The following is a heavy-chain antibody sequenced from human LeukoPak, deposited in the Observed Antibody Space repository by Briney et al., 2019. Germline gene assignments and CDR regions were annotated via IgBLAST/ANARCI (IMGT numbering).Heavy chain of an antibody. CDR2: IYHSGST. CDR1: GGSISSYY. V-gene: IGHV4-59*01. J-gene: IGHJ4*02. CDR3: ARGGGYASPIGY. Sequence: SSETLSLTCTVSGGSISSYYWSWIRQPPGKGLEWIGYIYHSGSTNYNPSLKSRVTISVDTSKNQFSLKLSSVTAADTAAYYCARGGGYASPIGYWGQGALVTVSS. D-gene: IGHD5-12*01.